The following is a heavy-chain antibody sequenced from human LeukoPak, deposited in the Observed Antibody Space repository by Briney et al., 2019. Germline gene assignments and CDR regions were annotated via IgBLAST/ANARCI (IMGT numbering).Heavy chain of an antibody. D-gene: IGHD6-19*01. J-gene: IGHJ4*02. CDR1: GFTFNDYD. Sequence: GGSLRLSCAASGFTFNDYDMHWVRQAPGEGLEWVSFINGSGVTTSYADSVKGRFTISRDSAKHSLFLQMNSLRAEDTAVYYCARPTSSGSINSWGQGTLVTVSS. CDR3: ARPTSSGSINS. V-gene: IGHV3-48*01. CDR2: INGSGVTT.